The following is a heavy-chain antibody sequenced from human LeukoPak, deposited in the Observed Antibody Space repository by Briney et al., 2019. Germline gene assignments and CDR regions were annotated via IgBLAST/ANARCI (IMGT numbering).Heavy chain of an antibody. D-gene: IGHD3-16*02. CDR2: IRYDGSNK. CDR1: GSTFSSHG. J-gene: IGHJ4*02. CDR3: AKAAGGKTFGEIIVSTHRPNIDY. V-gene: IGHV3-30*02. Sequence: GGSLRLSCAASGSTFSSHGMHWVRQAPGKGLEWVAFIRYDGSNKYYVDSVKGRFTISRDNSKNTLYLQMNNLRAEDTAVYYCAKAAGGKTFGEIIVSTHRPNIDYWGQGTLVTVSS.